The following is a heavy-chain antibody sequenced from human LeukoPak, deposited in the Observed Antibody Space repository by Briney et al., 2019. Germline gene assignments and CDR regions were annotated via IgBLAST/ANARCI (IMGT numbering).Heavy chain of an antibody. CDR1: GFTFSSYS. CDR2: ISSSSSTI. CDR3: ARSPENYDVLTGYYGWYFDL. D-gene: IGHD3-9*01. Sequence: GGSLRLSCAASGFTFSSYSMNWVRQAPGKGLEWVSYISSSSSTIYYADSVKGRFTISRDNAKNSLYLQMKSLRAEDTAVYYCARSPENYDVLTGYYGWYFDLWGRGTLVTVSS. J-gene: IGHJ2*01. V-gene: IGHV3-48*01.